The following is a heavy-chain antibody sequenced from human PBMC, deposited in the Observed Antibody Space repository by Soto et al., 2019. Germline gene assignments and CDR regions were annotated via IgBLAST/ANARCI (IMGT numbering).Heavy chain of an antibody. CDR1: GFTFSGYA. CDR3: AKGIRGYCSSTSCPPTDY. D-gene: IGHD2-2*01. V-gene: IGHV3-23*01. J-gene: IGHJ4*02. CDR2: ISGSGGST. Sequence: EVQLLESGGGLVQPGGSLRLSCAASGFTFSGYAMSWVRQAPGKGLEWVSAISGSGGSTYYADSVKGRFTISRDNSKNTLYLQMNSLRAEDTAVYYCAKGIRGYCSSTSCPPTDYWGQGTLVTVSS.